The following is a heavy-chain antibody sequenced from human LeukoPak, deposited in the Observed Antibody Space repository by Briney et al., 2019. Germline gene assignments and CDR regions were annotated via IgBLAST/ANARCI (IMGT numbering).Heavy chain of an antibody. CDR3: ARSPHILTGENFDF. V-gene: IGHV1-2*02. Sequence: PRASVTVSCKASGYTFTGYYMHWVRQAPGQGLEWMGWINPNSGGTNYAQKFQDRVSMTRDTSISTAYMQLSRLRSDDTAVYYCARSPHILTGENFDFWGQGTLLTVSS. CDR1: GYTFTGYY. CDR2: INPNSGGT. J-gene: IGHJ4*02. D-gene: IGHD3-9*01.